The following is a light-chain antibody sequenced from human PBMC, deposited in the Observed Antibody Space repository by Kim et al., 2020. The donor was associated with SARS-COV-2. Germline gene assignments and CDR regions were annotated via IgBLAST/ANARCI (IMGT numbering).Light chain of an antibody. CDR1: QSISSN. Sequence: VSPGERATLSCRASQSISSNLAWYQQKPGQAPRLLIYGASTRATGVPARFSGDESGTEFTLTISSLQSEDFAVYYCQQYNGWPPYSFGQGTKLEI. CDR2: GAS. V-gene: IGKV3-15*01. CDR3: QQYNGWPPYS. J-gene: IGKJ2*03.